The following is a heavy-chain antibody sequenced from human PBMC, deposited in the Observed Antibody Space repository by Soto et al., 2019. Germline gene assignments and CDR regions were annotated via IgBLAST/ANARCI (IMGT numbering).Heavy chain of an antibody. V-gene: IGHV3-23*01. Sequence: EVQVLESGGGLVQPGGSLRLSCAGSAFTFSNYAMSWVRQAPGKGLEWVSTISRGGDTTYYADSVKGRFTVSRDNSKNALYLQLNSLRADDTAVHYCARPFPEKTYYYSGMDVWGQGTTVTVSS. CDR1: AFTFSNYA. CDR2: ISRGGDTT. CDR3: ARPFPEKTYYYSGMDV. J-gene: IGHJ6*02.